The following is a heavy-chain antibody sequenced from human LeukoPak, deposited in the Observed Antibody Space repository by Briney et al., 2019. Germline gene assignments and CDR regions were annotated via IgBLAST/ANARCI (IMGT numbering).Heavy chain of an antibody. CDR1: GYTFTSYG. Sequence: GASVKVSCKASGYTFTSYGISGVRQAPGQGLEWMGWISAYNGNTNYAQKLQGRVTMTTDTSTSTAYMELRSLRSDDTAVYYCARVRLYDYYDSSVGDYWGQGTLVTVSS. CDR3: ARVRLYDYYDSSVGDY. D-gene: IGHD3-22*01. CDR2: ISAYNGNT. J-gene: IGHJ4*02. V-gene: IGHV1-18*01.